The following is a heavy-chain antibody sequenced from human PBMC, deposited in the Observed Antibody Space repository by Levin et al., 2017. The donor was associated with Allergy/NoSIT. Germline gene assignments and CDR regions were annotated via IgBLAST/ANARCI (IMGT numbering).Heavy chain of an antibody. CDR3: ARDFRRTGAVAGTSWFDP. V-gene: IGHV1-69*13. D-gene: IGHD6-19*01. CDR2: IIPIFGTA. J-gene: IGHJ5*02. CDR1: GGTFSSYA. Sequence: GASVKVSCKASGGTFSSYAISWVRQAPGQGLEWMGGIIPIFGTANYAQKFQGRVTITADESTSTAYMELSSLRSEDTAVYYCARDFRRTGAVAGTSWFDPWGQGTLVTVSS.